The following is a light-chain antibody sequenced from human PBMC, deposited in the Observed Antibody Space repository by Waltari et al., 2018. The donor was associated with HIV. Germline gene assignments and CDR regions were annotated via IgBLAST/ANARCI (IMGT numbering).Light chain of an antibody. J-gene: IGLJ2*01. CDR2: RDN. Sequence: QSVVTPSPSASGTPGQSVTSPCSGSSSNIGSNNVFCYQHLPGTAPKPLIYRDNQRPSGVPDRISGSRSGTSASLAISGLRSEDEAVYYCVVWDDSLSGVVFGGGTSLTVL. V-gene: IGLV1-47*01. CDR1: SSNIGSNN. CDR3: VVWDDSLSGVV.